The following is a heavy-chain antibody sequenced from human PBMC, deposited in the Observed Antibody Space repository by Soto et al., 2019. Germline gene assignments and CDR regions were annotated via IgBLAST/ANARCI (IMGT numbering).Heavy chain of an antibody. CDR3: ARHRWYCSGRSCRATSYYGMHV. CDR1: EYCLTSYW. J-gene: IGHJ6*02. Sequence: GESLKISCRGSEYCLTSYWIGWVGQMPGKGLDWMGIIYPGDSDTRSSPSFQGQVTISAKKSISTAYLQWSSLKASDTAMYYCARHRWYCSGRSCRATSYYGMHVCGQATTVTVSS. D-gene: IGHD2-15*01. CDR2: IYPGDSDT. V-gene: IGHV5-51*01.